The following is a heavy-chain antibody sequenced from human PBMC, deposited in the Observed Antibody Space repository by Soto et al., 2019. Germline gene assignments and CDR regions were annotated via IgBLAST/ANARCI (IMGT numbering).Heavy chain of an antibody. CDR3: AADWEGTDF. V-gene: IGHV4-30-4*01. D-gene: IGHD1-26*01. CDR2: IYYTGCF. J-gene: IGHJ4*02. CDR1: GDPITSGDYY. Sequence: QVQLQESGPGLVRPSQTLSLTCTVSGDPITSGDYYWTWIRQSPGKGLEWIGFIYYTGCFDYYPSLKSRLTISLDRSKNQFSLKLTSVTAADTAVYYCAADWEGTDFWGQGTLVTVSS.